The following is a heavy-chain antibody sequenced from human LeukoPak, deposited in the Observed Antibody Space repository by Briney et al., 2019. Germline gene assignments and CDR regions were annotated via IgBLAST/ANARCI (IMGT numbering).Heavy chain of an antibody. Sequence: PGVSLRLSCAASGFTFSSYAMSWFRQAPGEGLEWVSSISDSGTHIYYADSVKGRFAISRDNSKNTVYLQMNSLRAEDTAVYYCVKDRDGYNPDYWGQGTLVSVSS. V-gene: IGHV3-23*01. CDR3: VKDRDGYNPDY. CDR2: ISDSGTHI. CDR1: GFTFSSYA. J-gene: IGHJ4*02. D-gene: IGHD5-24*01.